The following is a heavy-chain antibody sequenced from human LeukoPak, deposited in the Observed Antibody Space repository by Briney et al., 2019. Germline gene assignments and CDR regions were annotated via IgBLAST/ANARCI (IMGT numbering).Heavy chain of an antibody. V-gene: IGHV4-34*01. Sequence: PSETLSLTCAVYGGSFSGYYWSWIRQPPGKGLEWIGEINHSGSTNYNPSLKSRVTISVDTSKNQFSLKLSSVTAADTAVYYCARGQGWIGSGSYYVYWGQGTLVTVSS. D-gene: IGHD1-26*01. CDR2: INHSGST. J-gene: IGHJ4*02. CDR1: GGSFSGYY. CDR3: ARGQGWIGSGSYYVY.